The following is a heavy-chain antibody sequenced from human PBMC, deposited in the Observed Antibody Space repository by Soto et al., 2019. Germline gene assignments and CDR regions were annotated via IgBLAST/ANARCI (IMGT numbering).Heavy chain of an antibody. V-gene: IGHV1-69*01. D-gene: IGHD3-10*01. CDR2: IIPIFGTA. CDR3: ARDPETFITMVRGTYGMDV. Sequence: QVQLVQAGAEVQKPGSSVKDSWKASGGTFSSYAIRWVRHAPGQGLEWMGGIIPIFGTANYAQKFQGRVTITADDSTSTAYMELSSLRSEDTAVYYCARDPETFITMVRGTYGMDVWGQGTTVTVSS. CDR1: GGTFSSYA. J-gene: IGHJ6*02.